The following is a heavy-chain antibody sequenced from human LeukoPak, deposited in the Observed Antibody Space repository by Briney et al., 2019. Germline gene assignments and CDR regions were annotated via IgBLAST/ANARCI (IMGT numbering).Heavy chain of an antibody. V-gene: IGHV3-48*03. Sequence: GASLRLSCAASGFTFSSYEMNWVRQAPGKGLEWVSYISSSGSTIYYADSVKGRFTISRDNAKNSLYLQMNSLRAEDTAVYYCARGEESSSTDPFDYWGQGTLVTVSS. CDR3: ARGEESSSTDPFDY. CDR2: ISSSGSTI. D-gene: IGHD2-2*01. CDR1: GFTFSSYE. J-gene: IGHJ4*02.